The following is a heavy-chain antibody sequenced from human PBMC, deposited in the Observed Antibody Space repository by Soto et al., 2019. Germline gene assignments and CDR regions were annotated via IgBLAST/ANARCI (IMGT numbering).Heavy chain of an antibody. CDR2: IIPIFGTA. D-gene: IGHD3-10*01. J-gene: IGHJ5*02. CDR1: GGTFSSYA. V-gene: IGHV1-69*19. CDR3: AGGGGAYYYGSGSYYDNWFDP. Sequence: QVQLVQSGAEVKKPGSSVKVSCKASGGTFSSYAISWVRQAPGQGLEWMGGIIPIFGTANYAQKFQGRVTIAADEPTRKACRELGSLRCEVRAVYYVAGGGGAYYYGSGSYYDNWFDPWGQGTLVTVSS.